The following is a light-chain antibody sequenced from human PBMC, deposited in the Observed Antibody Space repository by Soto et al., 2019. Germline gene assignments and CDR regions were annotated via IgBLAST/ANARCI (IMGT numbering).Light chain of an antibody. CDR2: DNI. CDR1: TSNIGAGYD. Sequence: QSALTQPPSVSGAPGQRVTISCTGSTSNIGAGYDVHWYQQVPGTAPKLLIYDNINRPSGVPDRFSGSKSGTSASLAITGLQAEDEADYYCQSYDDSLSGSRVFGGGTKLTVL. CDR3: QSYDDSLSGSRV. V-gene: IGLV1-40*01. J-gene: IGLJ2*01.